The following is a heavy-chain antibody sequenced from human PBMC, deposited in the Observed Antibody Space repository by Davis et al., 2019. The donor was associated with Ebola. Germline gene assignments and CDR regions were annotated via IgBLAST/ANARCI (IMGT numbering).Heavy chain of an antibody. V-gene: IGHV1-46*01. CDR3: ARLRLRYYGMDV. CDR2: INPSGGST. J-gene: IGHJ6*02. Sequence: ASVKVSCKASGYTFTSYYMHWVRQAPGQGLEWMGIINPSGGSTSYAQKFQGRVTMTRDTSTRTVYMELSSLRSEDTAVYYCARLRLRYYGMDVWGQGTTVTVSS. CDR1: GYTFTSYY.